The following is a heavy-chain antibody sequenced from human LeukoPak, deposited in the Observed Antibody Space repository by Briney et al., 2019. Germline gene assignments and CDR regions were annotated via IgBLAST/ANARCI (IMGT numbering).Heavy chain of an antibody. V-gene: IGHV1-18*01. J-gene: IGHJ4*02. CDR2: ISAYNGNT. Sequence: ASVKVSCKASGYTFTSYGISWVRQAPGQGLEWMGWISAYNGNTNYAQKLQGRVTMTTDTSTSTAYMELRSLRSDDTAVYYCARDFFYCTNGVCYTTFDYWGQGTLVTVSS. CDR3: ARDFFYCTNGVCYTTFDY. D-gene: IGHD2-8*01. CDR1: GYTFTSYG.